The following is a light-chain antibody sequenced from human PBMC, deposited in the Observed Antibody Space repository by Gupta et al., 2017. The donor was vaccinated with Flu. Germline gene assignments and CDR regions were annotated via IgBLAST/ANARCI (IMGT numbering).Light chain of an antibody. J-gene: IGKJ1*01. V-gene: IGKV3-15*01. CDR2: GAS. Sequence: EIVKTQSPATLSVSPVESATLSCRASQSVSSNLAWYQQKPGQAPRLLIYGASTRATGTPTRISGSGSGTEFTLTISSLQSEDFAVYYCQQYNNWPLTFGQGTKVEIK. CDR1: QSVSSN. CDR3: QQYNNWPLT.